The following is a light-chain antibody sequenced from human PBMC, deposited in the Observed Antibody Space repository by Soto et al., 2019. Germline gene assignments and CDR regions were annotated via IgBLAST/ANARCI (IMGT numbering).Light chain of an antibody. V-gene: IGLV2-14*01. CDR3: SSYTSSSTLCV. CDR2: EVS. CDR1: SSDVGSYNY. J-gene: IGLJ1*01. Sequence: QSALTQPASVSGSPGQSITISCTGTSSDVGSYNYVSWYQQHPGKAPKLMIYEVSNRPTGVSNRFSGSKSGNTASLTISGLQDEDEADYYCSSYTSSSTLCVFGTGTKLTVL.